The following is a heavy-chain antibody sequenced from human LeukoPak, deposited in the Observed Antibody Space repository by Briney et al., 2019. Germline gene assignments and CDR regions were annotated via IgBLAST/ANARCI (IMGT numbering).Heavy chain of an antibody. J-gene: IGHJ3*01. CDR2: ISSSGSQI. D-gene: IGHD5/OR15-5a*01. CDR3: ARDGSSNRYSVFDA. V-gene: IGHV3-21*01. Sequence: GGSLRLSCVVSGFTFSNYGMTWVRQVPGKGLEWVSFISSSGSQIYYADSVRGRFTISRDNAENSLYLQMNRVTAVDTAVYYCARDGSSNRYSVFDAWGQGTMVTVFS. CDR1: GFTFSNYG.